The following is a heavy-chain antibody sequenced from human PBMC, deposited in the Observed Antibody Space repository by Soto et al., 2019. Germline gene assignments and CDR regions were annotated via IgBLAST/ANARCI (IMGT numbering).Heavy chain of an antibody. CDR1: GFTLNSFF. CDR2: ISNDGSST. V-gene: IGHV3-74*01. Sequence: GGSLRLSCAASGFTLNSFFMHWVRQVPGKGLMWVSRISNDGSSTFYADSVKGRFTISRDNSKNTLYLQMNSLRAEDTAVFYCVETPMIGVVMDAFDIWGQGTMVTVSS. D-gene: IGHD3-22*01. CDR3: VETPMIGVVMDAFDI. J-gene: IGHJ3*02.